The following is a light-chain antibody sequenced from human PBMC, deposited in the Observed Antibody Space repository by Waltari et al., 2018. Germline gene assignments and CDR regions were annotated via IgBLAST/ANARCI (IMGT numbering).Light chain of an antibody. CDR3: CSYADSSTLV. J-gene: IGLJ3*02. CDR1: SSDVGSYNL. Sequence: QSALTQPASVSGFPGQSITISCTGTSSDVGSYNLVSWYQQYPGKAPKLMIYDGSKRPSGVSNRLSGSKSGNTASLTISGFQAEDEADYYCCSYADSSTLVFGGGTKLTVL. CDR2: DGS. V-gene: IGLV2-23*01.